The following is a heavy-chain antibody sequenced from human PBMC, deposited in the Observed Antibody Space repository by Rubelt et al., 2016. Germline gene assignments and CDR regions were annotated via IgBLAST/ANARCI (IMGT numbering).Heavy chain of an antibody. Sequence: SSNYMSWVRQAPGKGLEWVSVIYSGGSTYYADSVKGRFTISRDNSKNTLYLQMSSLGADDTAVYYCVKDLDGDYVMRSEGRPFDPWGQGTLVTVSS. CDR3: VKDLDGDYVMRSEGRPFDP. V-gene: IGHV3-66*01. CDR2: IYSGGST. CDR1: SSNY. D-gene: IGHD4-17*01. J-gene: IGHJ5*02.